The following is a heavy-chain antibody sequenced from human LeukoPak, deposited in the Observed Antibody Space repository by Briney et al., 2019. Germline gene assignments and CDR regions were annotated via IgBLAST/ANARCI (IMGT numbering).Heavy chain of an antibody. CDR1: GGSISSSSYY. V-gene: IGHV4-39*07. J-gene: IGHJ5*02. D-gene: IGHD1-14*01. CDR3: ARRRKLRNWFDP. Sequence: SETLSLTCTVSGGSISSSSYYWGWIRQPPGKGLEWIGSIYYSGSTYYNPSLKSRVTISVDTSKNQFSLNLSSVTAADTAVYYCARRRKLRNWFDPWGQGTLVTVSS. CDR2: IYYSGST.